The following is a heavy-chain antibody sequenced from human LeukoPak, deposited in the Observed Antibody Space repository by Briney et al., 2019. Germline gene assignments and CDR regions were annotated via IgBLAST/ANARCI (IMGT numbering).Heavy chain of an antibody. J-gene: IGHJ4*02. CDR3: ARAGFYNGYDY. CDR1: GFAVSTYS. D-gene: IGHD5-18*01. Sequence: PGGPLGLSCEGFGFAVSTYSMHWVRQTPGQGLVWVSRLNSDGIRTDYADSVRGRFTISRDNAKNTFYMYMDSLRAEDTAVYYCARAGFYNGYDYWGQGTLVTVSS. CDR2: LNSDGIRT. V-gene: IGHV3-74*01.